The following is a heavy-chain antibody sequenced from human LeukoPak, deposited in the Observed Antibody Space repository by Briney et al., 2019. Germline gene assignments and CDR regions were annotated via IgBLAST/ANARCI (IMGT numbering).Heavy chain of an antibody. CDR2: IYYSGST. CDR1: GGSISSYY. CDR3: ASVGIYSPGIYYYMDV. V-gene: IGHV4-59*01. Sequence: PSETLSLTCTVSGGSISSYYWSWIRQPPGKGLEWIGYIYYSGSTNYNPSLKRRVTISVEKSKNQFSLKLSSVTAADTAVYYCASVGIYSPGIYYYMDVWGKGTTVTVSS. J-gene: IGHJ6*03. D-gene: IGHD1-26*01.